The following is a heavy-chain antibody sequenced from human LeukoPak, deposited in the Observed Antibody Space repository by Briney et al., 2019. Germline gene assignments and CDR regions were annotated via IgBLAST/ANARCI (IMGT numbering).Heavy chain of an antibody. J-gene: IGHJ2*01. V-gene: IGHV4-39*01. D-gene: IGHD6-19*01. CDR3: ARQLRYIRGWSWYFDL. Sequence: SETLSLTCAVSGGSISTSSYNWGCIRQPPGKGLACIGSIYYSGSYYCNPSLKSGVSISVDTSKNQFSLKLSSVTAAETAVYYCARQLRYIRGWSWYFDLWGRGTLVTVSS. CDR1: GGSISTSSYN. CDR2: IYYSGSY.